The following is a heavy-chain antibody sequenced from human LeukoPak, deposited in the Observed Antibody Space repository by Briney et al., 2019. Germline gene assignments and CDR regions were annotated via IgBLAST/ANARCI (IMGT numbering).Heavy chain of an antibody. CDR3: TRDLRNNYYGSGRTDY. D-gene: IGHD3-10*01. J-gene: IGHJ4*02. CDR1: GFTFGDYA. CDR2: IRSKAYGGTT. Sequence: PGGSLRLSCTASGFTFGDYAMSWFRQAPGKGLAWVGFIRSKAYGGTTEYAASVKGRFTISRDDSKSIAYLQMNSLKTEDTAVYYCTRDLRNNYYGSGRTDYWGQGTLVTVSS. V-gene: IGHV3-49*03.